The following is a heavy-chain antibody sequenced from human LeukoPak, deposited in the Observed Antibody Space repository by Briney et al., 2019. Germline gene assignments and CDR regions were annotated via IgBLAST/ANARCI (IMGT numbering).Heavy chain of an antibody. CDR3: ARSGGRGSGWAY. D-gene: IGHD6-25*01. J-gene: IGHJ4*02. Sequence: GGSLRLSCAASGFTFSSYWMSWVRQAPGKGLEWVANIKQDGSETYYVDSVKGRFNISRDNDKNSLFLHMNSLSGEDTAVSYSARSGGRGSGWAYWGEGILVTVSS. V-gene: IGHV3-7*01. CDR2: IKQDGSET. CDR1: GFTFSSYW.